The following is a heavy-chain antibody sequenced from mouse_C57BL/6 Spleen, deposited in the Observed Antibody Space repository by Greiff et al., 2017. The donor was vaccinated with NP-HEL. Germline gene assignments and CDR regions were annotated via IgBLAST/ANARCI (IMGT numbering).Heavy chain of an antibody. CDR1: GYAFSSYW. Sequence: QVQLQQSGAELVKPGASVKISCKASGYAFSSYWMNWVKQRPGKGLEWIGQIYPGDGDTNYNGKFKGKATLTADKSSSTAYMQLSSLTSEDSAVYFCARWATTRVYYFDYWGQGTTLTVSS. J-gene: IGHJ2*01. V-gene: IGHV1-80*01. CDR2: IYPGDGDT. D-gene: IGHD1-1*01. CDR3: ARWATTRVYYFDY.